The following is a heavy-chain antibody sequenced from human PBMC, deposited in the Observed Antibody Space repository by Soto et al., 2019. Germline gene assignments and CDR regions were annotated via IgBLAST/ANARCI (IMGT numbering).Heavy chain of an antibody. Sequence: QVQLQESGPGLVKPSQTLSLTCTVSGGSISSGGYYWSWIRQHPGKGLEWIGYIYYSGSTYYNPSITNRVIIAVDTSKNQFSLKLSAVTAADTAVYYCARGGGSVVVVAATWGFDYWGQGTMVTVSS. V-gene: IGHV4-31*03. CDR2: IYYSGST. D-gene: IGHD2-15*01. J-gene: IGHJ4*02. CDR1: GGSISSGGYY. CDR3: ARGGGSVVVVAATWGFDY.